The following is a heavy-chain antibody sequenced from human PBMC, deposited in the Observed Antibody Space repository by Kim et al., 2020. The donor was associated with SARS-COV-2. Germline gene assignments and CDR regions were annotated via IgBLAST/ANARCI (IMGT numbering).Heavy chain of an antibody. CDR3: ARAFDYKTLYGMDV. D-gene: IGHD1-20*01. J-gene: IGHJ6*02. Sequence: NPSLTSRLTISVDTSQNQFSLTLSSVTAADTAVYYCARAFDYKTLYGMDVWGQGTTVTVSS. V-gene: IGHV4-31*02.